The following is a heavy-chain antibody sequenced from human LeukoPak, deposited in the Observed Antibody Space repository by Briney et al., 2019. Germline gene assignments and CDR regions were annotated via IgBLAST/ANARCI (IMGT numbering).Heavy chain of an antibody. CDR1: GGTSNSPA. J-gene: IGHJ4*02. CDR3: ATTNDGGGYQWGDFFDF. V-gene: IGHV1-69*04. Sequence: ASVKVSCKASGGTSNSPAISWVRQAPGQGLEWMGRIIPNLGTTNRAQNFQDRVTLTADKSTNTAYMELTSLTSDDTAVYYCATTNDGGGYQWGDFFDFRGQGALVTVSS. CDR2: IIPNLGTT. D-gene: IGHD3-22*01.